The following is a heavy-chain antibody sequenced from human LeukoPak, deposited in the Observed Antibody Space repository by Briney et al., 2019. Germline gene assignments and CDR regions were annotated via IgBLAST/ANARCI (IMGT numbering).Heavy chain of an antibody. J-gene: IGHJ4*02. CDR1: GFSFSSYS. CDR2: ISSSSSYI. CDR3: ARGGYYDSSGIDY. Sequence: PGGSLRLSCAASGFSFSSYSMNWVRQAPGKGLEWVSSISSSSSYIYYADSVKGRFTISRDNAKNSLYLQMNSLRAEDTAVYYCARGGYYDSSGIDYWGQGVLVTVSS. D-gene: IGHD3-22*01. V-gene: IGHV3-21*01.